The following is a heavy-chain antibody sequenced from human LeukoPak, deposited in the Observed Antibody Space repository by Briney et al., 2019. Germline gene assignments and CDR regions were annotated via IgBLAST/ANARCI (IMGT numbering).Heavy chain of an antibody. Sequence: GGSLRLSCAASGFTFSSYGMSWVRQAPGKGLEWVSGIRGSGDRTFYADSVKGRFTISRDNSENTVYLQMSSLRAEDTAIYYCAKCKRERWLQLSPFDYWGHGTLVTVSS. CDR2: IRGSGDRT. CDR1: GFTFSSYG. CDR3: AKCKRERWLQLSPFDY. D-gene: IGHD5-24*01. J-gene: IGHJ4*01. V-gene: IGHV3-23*01.